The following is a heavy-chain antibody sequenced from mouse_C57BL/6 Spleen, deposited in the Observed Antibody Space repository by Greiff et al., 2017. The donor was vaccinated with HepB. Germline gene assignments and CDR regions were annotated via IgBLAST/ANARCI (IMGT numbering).Heavy chain of an antibody. J-gene: IGHJ3*01. V-gene: IGHV1-4*01. CDR2: INPSSGYT. CDR1: GYTFTSYT. Sequence: QVQLQQSGAELARPGASVKMSCKASGYTFTSYTMHWVKQRPGQGLEWIGYINPSSGYTKYNQKFKDKATLTADKSSSTAYMQLSSLTSEDSAVYYCARDDGYDWFAYWGQGTLVTVSA. D-gene: IGHD2-3*01. CDR3: ARDDGYDWFAY.